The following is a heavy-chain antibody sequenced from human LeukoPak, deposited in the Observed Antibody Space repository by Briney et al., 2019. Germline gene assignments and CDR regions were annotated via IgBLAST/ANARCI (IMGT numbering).Heavy chain of an antibody. V-gene: IGHV1-2*02. CDR2: ISPDSGDT. D-gene: IGHD3-10*01. J-gene: IGHJ5*02. CDR1: ASTFTAYY. Sequence: GSVKVSCKASASTFTAYYFHWVRQAPGQGLEWMGWISPDSGDTNFAQKFQGRVTMTRDTSIRTVYMELSRLTSDDTAIYYCAAGGYYSFLVSWGPGTLVSVSS. CDR3: AAGGYYSFLVS.